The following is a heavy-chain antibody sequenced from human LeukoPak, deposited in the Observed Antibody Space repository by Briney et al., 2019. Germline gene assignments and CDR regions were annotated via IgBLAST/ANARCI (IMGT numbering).Heavy chain of an antibody. CDR3: AKAQSPFLAAAGTSFDY. V-gene: IGHV3-23*01. J-gene: IGHJ4*02. CDR1: GFTFSSYA. Sequence: GGSLRLSCAASGFTFSSYAMSWVRQAPGKGLEWVSAISGSDGSTYYADSVKGRFTISRDNSKNTLYLQMNSLRAEDTAVYYCAKAQSPFLAAAGTSFDYWGQGTLVTVSS. CDR2: ISGSDGST. D-gene: IGHD6-13*01.